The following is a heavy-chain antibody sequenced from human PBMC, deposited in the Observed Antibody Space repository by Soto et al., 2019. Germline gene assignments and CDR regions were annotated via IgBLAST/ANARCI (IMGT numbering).Heavy chain of an antibody. J-gene: IGHJ6*02. CDR2: IYYSGST. V-gene: IGHV4-39*01. D-gene: IGHD1-26*01. Sequence: PSETLCLTKIVSGGSISSSSYYWGWIRQPPGKGLEWIGSIYYSGSTYYNPSLKSRVTISVDTSKNQFSLKLSSVTATDTAMYYCARLIVDANYYYYGMDVWGQGTTVTVSS. CDR1: GGSISSSSYY. CDR3: ARLIVDANYYYYGMDV.